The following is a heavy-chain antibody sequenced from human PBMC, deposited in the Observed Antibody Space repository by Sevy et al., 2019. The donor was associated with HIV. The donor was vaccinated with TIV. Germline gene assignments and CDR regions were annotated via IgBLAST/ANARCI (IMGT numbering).Heavy chain of an antibody. CDR3: ARDLPPSATTVAHFDH. CDR2: ISNSGTTI. D-gene: IGHD4-17*01. Sequence: GGSLRLSCAASGFTFSSCEMNWVRQAPGKGLEWVSYISNSGTTISYSDSVRGRFTISRDNARNSLYLQMNSLRGEDTAVYYCARDLPPSATTVAHFDHWGQGTLVTVSS. CDR1: GFTFSSCE. V-gene: IGHV3-48*03. J-gene: IGHJ4*02.